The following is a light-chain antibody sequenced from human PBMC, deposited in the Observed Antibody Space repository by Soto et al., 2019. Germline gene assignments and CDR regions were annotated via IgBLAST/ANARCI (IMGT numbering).Light chain of an antibody. CDR3: QQYNNWPYPSWT. CDR1: QSVSSN. Sequence: EIVMTQSPATLSVSPGERATLSCRASQSVSSNLAWYQQKPGQAPRLLIYGASTRATGIPARFSGSGSGTEFTLTISSLQSADFAVSYCQQYNNWPYPSWTFGQGTKVEIK. J-gene: IGKJ1*01. V-gene: IGKV3-15*01. CDR2: GAS.